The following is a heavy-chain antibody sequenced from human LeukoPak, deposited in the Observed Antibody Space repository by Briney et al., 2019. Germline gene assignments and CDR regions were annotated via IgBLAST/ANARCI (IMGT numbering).Heavy chain of an antibody. J-gene: IGHJ6*02. Sequence: SETLSLTCTVSGGSISSSSYYWGWLRQPPGKGLEWIGRIYTSGSTNYNPSLKSRLTISVDTSENQFSLKVSSVTAADTAVYYCARGDYGPGYYYGMDVWGQGTTVTVSS. CDR1: GGSISSSSYY. CDR3: ARGDYGPGYYYGMDV. CDR2: IYTSGST. V-gene: IGHV4-39*07. D-gene: IGHD4-17*01.